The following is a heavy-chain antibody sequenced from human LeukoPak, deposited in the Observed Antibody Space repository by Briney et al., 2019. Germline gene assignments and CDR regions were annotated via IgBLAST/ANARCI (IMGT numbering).Heavy chain of an antibody. CDR2: ISAYNGNT. CDR3: ARDETPGGRQWLVLGPSHGAFDI. D-gene: IGHD6-19*01. V-gene: IGHV1-18*01. CDR1: GYTFTSYG. J-gene: IGHJ3*02. Sequence: GASVKVSCKASGYTFTSYGISWVRQAPGQGLEWMGWISAYNGNTNYAQKLQGRVIMTTDTSTSTAYMELRSLRSDDTAVYYCARDETPGGRQWLVLGPSHGAFDIWGQGTMVTVSS.